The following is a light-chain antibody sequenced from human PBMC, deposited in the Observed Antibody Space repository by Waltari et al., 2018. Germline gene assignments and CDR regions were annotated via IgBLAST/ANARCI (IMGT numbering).Light chain of an antibody. CDR1: SNNVGNLG. V-gene: IGLV10-54*04. CDR2: RNT. J-gene: IGLJ3*02. Sequence: QAGLTQPPSVSKALRQTATLTCTGNSNNVGNLGAAWLQQHQGHPPKLVSYRNTARPSGISERFSPSRSGNTASLTIAGLEAEDEADYYCSTWDSSLSGWVFGGGTKLTVL. CDR3: STWDSSLSGWV.